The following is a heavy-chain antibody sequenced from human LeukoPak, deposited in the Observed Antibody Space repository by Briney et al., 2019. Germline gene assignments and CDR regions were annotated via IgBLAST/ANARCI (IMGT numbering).Heavy chain of an antibody. CDR1: GGSIGSYY. CDR3: AREVVPAATFDY. D-gene: IGHD2-2*01. Sequence: SETLSLTCTVSGGSIGSYYWSWIRQPPGKGLEWLGYIYYSGSTNYNPSLKSRVTISVDTSKNQFSLKLSSVTAADTAVYYCAREVVPAATFDYWGQGTLVTVSS. CDR2: IYYSGST. V-gene: IGHV4-59*01. J-gene: IGHJ4*02.